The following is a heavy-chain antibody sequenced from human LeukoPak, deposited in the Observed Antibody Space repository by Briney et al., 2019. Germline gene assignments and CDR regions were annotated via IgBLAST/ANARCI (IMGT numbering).Heavy chain of an antibody. V-gene: IGHV3-23*01. CDR3: AIGPAIVAARSWDWFDP. CDR1: GFTFSSYA. J-gene: IGHJ5*02. CDR2: ISGSGGST. D-gene: IGHD1-26*01. Sequence: PGGTLRLSCAASGFTFSSYAMSWVRHAPGTGLEWVSAISGSGGSTYYAASAKGRFTISSDNSKNTLYLQMNSLRAEDTAVYYCAIGPAIVAARSWDWFDPWGQGTLVTVSS.